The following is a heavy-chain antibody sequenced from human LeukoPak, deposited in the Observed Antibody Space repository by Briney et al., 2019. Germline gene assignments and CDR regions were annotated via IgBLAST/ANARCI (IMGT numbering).Heavy chain of an antibody. V-gene: IGHV3-48*02. J-gene: IGHJ6*04. Sequence: PGGSLRLSCAASEFTFSNYNMNWVRQAPGKGLEWVSYISSSSSTIYYADSVKGRSTISRDNAKNSLSLQINSLRDEDTAVYYCARESGTNSYNYGMEVWGKGTTFTASP. CDR1: EFTFSNYN. D-gene: IGHD1/OR15-1a*01. CDR3: ARESGTNSYNYGMEV. CDR2: ISSSSSTI.